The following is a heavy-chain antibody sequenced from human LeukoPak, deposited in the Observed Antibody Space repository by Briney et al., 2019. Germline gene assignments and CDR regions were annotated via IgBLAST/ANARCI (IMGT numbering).Heavy chain of an antibody. V-gene: IGHV3-23*01. CDR2: ISGSGGST. J-gene: IGHJ5*02. D-gene: IGHD6-25*01. CDR3: AKDRLHIWFDP. CDR1: GFTFSSYA. Sequence: WGSLRLSCAASGFTFSSYAMSWVRQAPGKGLEWVSAISGSGGSTYYADSVKGRFTISRDNSKNTLYLLMNSLRAEDTAVYYCAKDRLHIWFDPWGAGTLVTVSS.